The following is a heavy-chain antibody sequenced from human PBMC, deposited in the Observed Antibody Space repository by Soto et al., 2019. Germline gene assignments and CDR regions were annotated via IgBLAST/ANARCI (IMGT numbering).Heavy chain of an antibody. D-gene: IGHD6-13*01. CDR3: ASENWYLFYH. CDR1: GINFNDYW. V-gene: IGHV3-7*03. CDR2: IREDGSSK. Sequence: GGSLRLSCAASGINFNDYWMSWVRQAPGKGLEWVANIREDGSSKYYVDSVKGRFTISRDNAKNSLYLQMNSLRAEDTALYYCASENWYLFYHWGQGTPVTVSS. J-gene: IGHJ4*02.